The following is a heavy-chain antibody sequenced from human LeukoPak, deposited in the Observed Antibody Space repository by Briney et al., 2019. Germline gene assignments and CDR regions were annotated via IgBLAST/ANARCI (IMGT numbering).Heavy chain of an antibody. Sequence: ASVKVSCKASGYTLTDLSMHWVRQAPGQGLEWMGGFDPEDGDTIYAQKFQGRVTMTEDTSTDTAYMELSSLRSEDPAVYYCATDFGYWGYDYVYWGQGTLVTVSS. J-gene: IGHJ4*02. D-gene: IGHD5-12*01. CDR1: GYTLTDLS. CDR2: FDPEDGDT. V-gene: IGHV1-24*01. CDR3: ATDFGYWGYDYVY.